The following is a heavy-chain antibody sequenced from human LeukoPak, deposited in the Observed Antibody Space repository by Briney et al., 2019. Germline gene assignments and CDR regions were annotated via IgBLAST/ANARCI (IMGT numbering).Heavy chain of an antibody. V-gene: IGHV3-30-3*01. D-gene: IGHD2/OR15-2a*01. CDR1: GFAFSSYA. CDR2: ISYDGRIK. Sequence: GRSLRLSCAASGFAFSSYAIHWVRQAPGKGLEWVSFISYDGRIKYYADSVKGRLTISRDNSKNTLSLQMNSLRAEDTAIYYCARDLSEKYSIDYRGQGTLVTVSS. CDR3: ARDLSEKYSIDY. J-gene: IGHJ4*02.